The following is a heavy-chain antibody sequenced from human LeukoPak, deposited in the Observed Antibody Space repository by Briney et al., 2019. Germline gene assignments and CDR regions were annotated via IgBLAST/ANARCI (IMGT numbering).Heavy chain of an antibody. CDR2: ISYDGSNK. CDR3: AKEITVRQNY. V-gene: IGHV3-30*18. D-gene: IGHD4-17*01. CDR1: GFTFSSYG. J-gene: IGHJ4*02. Sequence: GRSLRLSCAASGFTFSSYGMHWVRQAPGKGLEWVAVISYDGSNKYYADSVKGRFTISRDNSKNTLYLQMNSLRAEDTAVYYCAKEITVRQNYWGQGTLVTVSS.